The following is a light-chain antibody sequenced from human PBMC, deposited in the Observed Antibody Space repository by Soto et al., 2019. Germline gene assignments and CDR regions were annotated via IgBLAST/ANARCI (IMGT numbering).Light chain of an antibody. CDR2: MGS. CDR1: QSLLYINEYNY. J-gene: IGKJ1*01. Sequence: DIVMTQSPLYLPVTPGEPASISCISSQSLLYINEYNYLDWYVQKPGQSPQLQFCMGSDRASGVPDRFSGSGSGKNFTLKIRRVEAEDVGVYYCIQALQTPPAFGQGTKVEIK. V-gene: IGKV2-28*01. CDR3: IQALQTPPA.